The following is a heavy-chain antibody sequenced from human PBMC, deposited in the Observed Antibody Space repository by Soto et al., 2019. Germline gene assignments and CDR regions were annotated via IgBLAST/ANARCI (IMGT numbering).Heavy chain of an antibody. J-gene: IGHJ5*02. V-gene: IGHV4-59*12. Sequence: PSETLSLTCTVSGGSMISYYWSWIRQPPGKGLEWIGFIYYSGSTNYNPSLNSRVTISVDTSKNQFSLKLSSVTAADTAVYYCARVPYRWGKGTLVTVSS. CDR3: ARVPYR. CDR2: IYYSGST. CDR1: GGSMISYY. D-gene: IGHD2-2*01.